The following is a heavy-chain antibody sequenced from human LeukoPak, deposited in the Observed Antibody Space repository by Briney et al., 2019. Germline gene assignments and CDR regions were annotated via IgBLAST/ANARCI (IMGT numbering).Heavy chain of an antibody. D-gene: IGHD3-10*01. CDR3: AKDNYYGSGSYYSFLYGMDA. J-gene: IGHJ6*04. CDR1: GFTFSSYG. V-gene: IGHV3-30*18. Sequence: GRSLRLSCAASGFTFSSYGMHWVRQAPGKGLEWVAVISYDGSNKYYADSVKGRFTISRGNSKNTLYLQMNSLRADDPAVYYCAKDNYYGSGSYYSFLYGMDAWGKGTTVTVSS. CDR2: ISYDGSNK.